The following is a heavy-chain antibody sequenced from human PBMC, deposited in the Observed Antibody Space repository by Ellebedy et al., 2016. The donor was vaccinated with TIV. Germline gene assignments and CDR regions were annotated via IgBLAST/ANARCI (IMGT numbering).Heavy chain of an antibody. J-gene: IGHJ4*02. CDR2: ISGSGGNT. CDR1: GLTFSSHA. V-gene: IGHV3-23*01. D-gene: IGHD3-10*01. Sequence: GESLKISCAASGLTFSSHAMSWVRQAPGKGLEWVSSISGSGGNTYYADSVKGRFTISRDNSKDTLYLQVNSLRAEDTAVYFCAKDSGRSGWISDYWGQGTLVTVSS. CDR3: AKDSGRSGWISDY.